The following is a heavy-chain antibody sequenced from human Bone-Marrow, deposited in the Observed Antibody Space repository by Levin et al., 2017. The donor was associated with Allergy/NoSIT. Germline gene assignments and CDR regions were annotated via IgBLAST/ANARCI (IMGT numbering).Heavy chain of an antibody. D-gene: IGHD6-13*01. Sequence: PGGSLRLSCAASGFTFSSYWMHWVRQAPGKGLVWVSHINVDGSTTTYADFVKGRFTISRDNAQNTLYLQMNSLRVEDTAVYYCVSHTSSWYLGGDYWGQGSLVTVSS. CDR1: GFTFSSYW. CDR2: INVDGSTT. CDR3: VSHTSSWYLGGDY. J-gene: IGHJ4*02. V-gene: IGHV3-74*01.